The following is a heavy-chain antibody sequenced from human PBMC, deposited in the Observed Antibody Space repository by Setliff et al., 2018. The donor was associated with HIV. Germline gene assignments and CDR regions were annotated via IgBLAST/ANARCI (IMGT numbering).Heavy chain of an antibody. D-gene: IGHD1-1*01. V-gene: IGHV3-21*04. CDR2: ISSSSSYI. CDR1: GLTFSSYT. CDR3: AKTYNWNDVHYYYMDV. J-gene: IGHJ6*03. Sequence: PGGSLRLSCAASGLTFSSYTMNWVRQAPGKGLEWVSSISSSSSYIYYADSVKGRFTISRDNAKNSLYLQMNSLRAEDTAVYYCAKTYNWNDVHYYYMDVWGKGTTVTVSS.